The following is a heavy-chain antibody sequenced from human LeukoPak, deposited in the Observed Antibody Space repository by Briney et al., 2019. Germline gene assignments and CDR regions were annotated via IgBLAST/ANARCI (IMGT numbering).Heavy chain of an antibody. D-gene: IGHD4-11*01. CDR1: GFTFRNYG. J-gene: IGHJ6*03. CDR2: IWYDGGNK. V-gene: IGHV3-33*01. CDR3: ATARDSNSNRGLYMDV. Sequence: PGGSLRLSCAASGFTFRNYGMHWVRQVPGKGLEWVAVIWYDGGNKYYADSVKGRFTISRDNSKNTLYLQINSLRAEDTAVYYCATARDSNSNRGLYMDVWGKGTTVTVSS.